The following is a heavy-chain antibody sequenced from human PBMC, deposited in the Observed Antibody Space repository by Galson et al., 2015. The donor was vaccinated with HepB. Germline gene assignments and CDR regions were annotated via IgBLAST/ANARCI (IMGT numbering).Heavy chain of an antibody. CDR2: IYYSGST. V-gene: IGHV4-61*01. Sequence: CTVSGDSVSSGSHYWNWIRQPPGKGLEWIGYIYYSGSTKYNPSLKSRVTISVDTSRNQFSLKLSSVTAADTAVYYCAKSSSSSWTGGWYFDLWGRGTLVTVSS. J-gene: IGHJ2*01. CDR3: AKSSSSSWTGGWYFDL. D-gene: IGHD6-13*01. CDR1: GDSVSSGSHY.